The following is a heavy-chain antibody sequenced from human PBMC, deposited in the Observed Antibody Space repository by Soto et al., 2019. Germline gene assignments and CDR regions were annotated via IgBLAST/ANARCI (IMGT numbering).Heavy chain of an antibody. Sequence: QLQLLESGSGLVKPSQTLSLTCAVSGGSISSGGYSWGWIRQPPGKGLEWIGYIYHSVSTYYNPSLKRRVTISVARSKNQFSLRLSSVTAADTAVYYCARVPVYWGQGTQVTVSS. CDR1: GGSISSGGYS. CDR2: IYHSVST. J-gene: IGHJ4*02. V-gene: IGHV4-30-2*01. CDR3: ARVPVY.